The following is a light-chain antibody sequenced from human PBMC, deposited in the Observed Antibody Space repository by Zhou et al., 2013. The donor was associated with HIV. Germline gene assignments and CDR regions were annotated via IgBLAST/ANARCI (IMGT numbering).Light chain of an antibody. CDR2: AAT. CDR1: QGISNW. V-gene: IGKV1D-16*01. CDR3: QQYYSYPPT. J-gene: IGKJ1*01. Sequence: DIQLTQFPSSVSASVGDRVTITCRASQGISNWLAWYQQKPGKAPKLLINAATSLQSGVPSRFSGSGSGTDFTLTVSCLQSEDFATYFCQQYYSYPPTFGQGTGVEVK.